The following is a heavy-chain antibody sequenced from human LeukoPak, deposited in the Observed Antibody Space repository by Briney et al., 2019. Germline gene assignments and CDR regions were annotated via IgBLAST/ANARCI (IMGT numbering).Heavy chain of an antibody. J-gene: IGHJ4*02. V-gene: IGHV3-7*01. Sequence: PGGSLRLSCAAAGFAFPGYWMVWVRQAPGKGLEWVDSIGKVGSENAYGDSVKGRFTISRDNARNSLYLQMSSLRVEDTAVYYCTRDIVWLQLEYWGQGALVTVSS. CDR2: IGKVGSEN. CDR1: GFAFPGYW. CDR3: TRDIVWLQLEY. D-gene: IGHD5-24*01.